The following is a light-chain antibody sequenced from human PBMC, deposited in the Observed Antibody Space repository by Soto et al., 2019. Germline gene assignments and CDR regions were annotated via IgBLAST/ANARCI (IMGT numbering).Light chain of an antibody. V-gene: IGKV1-5*01. J-gene: IGKJ1*01. CDR2: DAS. CDR1: QSISDY. Sequence: DIQMTQSPSTLSASVGDRLIITCRASQSISDYLAWYQQKPGKXPKXXIYDASNLESGVPSTFSGSGSGTEFTLTISSLQPDDCATYYGQQYYTYWHMFGQGTKVDI. CDR3: QQYYTYWHM.